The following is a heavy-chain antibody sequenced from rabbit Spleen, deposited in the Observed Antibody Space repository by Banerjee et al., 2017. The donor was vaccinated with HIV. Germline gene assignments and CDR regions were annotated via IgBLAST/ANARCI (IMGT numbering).Heavy chain of an antibody. Sequence: QSLEESGGGLVTPGESLKLFCKVSGFTISSSYWICWVRQAPGKGLEWIGCIDNGDSGSTYYANWAKARFTISKTSSTTVTLQMTSLTAADTATYFCARGSGSSFSTYGMDLWGPGTLVTVS. CDR1: GFTISSSYW. V-gene: IGHV1S40*01. D-gene: IGHD8-1*01. CDR3: ARGSGSSFSTYGMDL. CDR2: IDNGDSGST. J-gene: IGHJ6*01.